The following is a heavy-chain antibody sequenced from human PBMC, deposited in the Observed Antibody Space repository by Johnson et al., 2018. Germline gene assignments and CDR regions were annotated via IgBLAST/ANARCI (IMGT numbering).Heavy chain of an antibody. D-gene: IGHD3-10*01. CDR3: ARTPGAYYDYGMDG. V-gene: IGHV3-33*01. Sequence: QVQLVQSGGGVVQPGRSLRLSCAASGFTFSSYGMHWVRQAPGKGMEWVAVIWYAGSNKYYADSVTGRFIISRDNSKNTLYLQMNSLRAEDTAGYYCARTPGAYYDYGMDGWGQGTTVTVSS. CDR2: IWYAGSNK. J-gene: IGHJ6*02. CDR1: GFTFSSYG.